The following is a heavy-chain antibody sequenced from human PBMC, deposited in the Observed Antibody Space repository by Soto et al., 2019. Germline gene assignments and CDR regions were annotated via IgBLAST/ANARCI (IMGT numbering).Heavy chain of an antibody. Sequence: EVQLVESGGVVVQPGGSLRLSCAASGFKFDDYTMHWVRQAPGKGLEWVSLINWDGSSTYYADSVKGRFTISRDNSKNSLYLQMNSLGTEDTALYYCAKDTLGYFDYWGQGTMVTVSS. CDR2: INWDGSST. V-gene: IGHV3-43*01. J-gene: IGHJ4*02. D-gene: IGHD7-27*01. CDR3: AKDTLGYFDY. CDR1: GFKFDDYT.